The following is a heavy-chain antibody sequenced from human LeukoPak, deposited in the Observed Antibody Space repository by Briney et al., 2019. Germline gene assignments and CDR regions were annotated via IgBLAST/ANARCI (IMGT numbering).Heavy chain of an antibody. D-gene: IGHD2-2*01. Sequence: GASVKVSCKVSGYTLTELSMHWVRQAPGKGLEWMGGFDPEDGETIYAQKFQGRVTMTEDTSTDTAYMELSSLRSEDTAVYYCATGLYCSSTSRHDYWGQGTLVTVSS. CDR3: ATGLYCSSTSRHDY. CDR2: FDPEDGET. J-gene: IGHJ4*02. CDR1: GYTLTELS. V-gene: IGHV1-24*01.